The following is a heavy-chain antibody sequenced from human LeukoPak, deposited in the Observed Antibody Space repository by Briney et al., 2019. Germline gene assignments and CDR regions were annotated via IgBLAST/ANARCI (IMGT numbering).Heavy chain of an antibody. CDR3: AKSRPDYYDSSGYYSR. CDR1: GFTFSSYA. D-gene: IGHD3-22*01. CDR2: ISVSGGST. V-gene: IGHV3-23*01. Sequence: GGSLRLSCAASGFTFSSYAMSWVRQAPGKGLEWVSAISVSGGSTYYADSVKGRFTISRDNSKNTLYLQMNSLRAEDTAVYYCAKSRPDYYDSSGYYSRWGQGTLVTVSS. J-gene: IGHJ4*02.